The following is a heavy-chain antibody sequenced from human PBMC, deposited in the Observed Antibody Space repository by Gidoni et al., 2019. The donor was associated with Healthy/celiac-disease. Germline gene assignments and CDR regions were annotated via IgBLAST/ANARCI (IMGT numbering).Heavy chain of an antibody. CDR2: ISWNSGSI. J-gene: IGHJ2*01. D-gene: IGHD5-18*01. CDR1: GFTFDDYA. V-gene: IGHV3-9*01. CDR3: VGNTAMVPHGWYFDL. Sequence: EVQLVESGGGLVQPGRSLRLSCAASGFTFDDYAMHWVRQAPGKGLEWVSGISWNSGSIGYADSVKGRFTISRDNAKNSLYLQMNSLRAEDTALYYCVGNTAMVPHGWYFDLWGRGTLVTVSS.